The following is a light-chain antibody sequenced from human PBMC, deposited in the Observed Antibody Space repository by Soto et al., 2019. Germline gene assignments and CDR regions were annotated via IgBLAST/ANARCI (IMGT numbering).Light chain of an antibody. CDR3: SSYTDSSNYV. Sequence: QSVLTQPASVSGSPGQAITISCTGTSSDLAIYNYVSWCQQQPGKAHKLMIYQVTNRPSAVSNRFSGSRSGNTASLPISGLQAEDEADYYSSSYTDSSNYVFGTGTKVTVL. V-gene: IGLV2-14*01. CDR1: SSDLAIYNY. CDR2: QVT. J-gene: IGLJ1*01.